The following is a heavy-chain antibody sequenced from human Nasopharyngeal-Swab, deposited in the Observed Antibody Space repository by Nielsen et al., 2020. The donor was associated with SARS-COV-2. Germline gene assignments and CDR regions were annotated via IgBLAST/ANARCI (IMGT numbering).Heavy chain of an antibody. J-gene: IGHJ6*02. Sequence: SETLSLTCTVSGGSISSGGYYWSWIRQHPGKGLEWIGYIYYSGSTYYNPSLKSRVTISVDTSKNQFSLKLSSVTAADTAVYYCAGEVVAATKYYYYGMDVWGQGTTVTVSS. V-gene: IGHV4-31*03. CDR3: AGEVVAATKYYYYGMDV. CDR2: IYYSGST. CDR1: GGSISSGGYY. D-gene: IGHD2-15*01.